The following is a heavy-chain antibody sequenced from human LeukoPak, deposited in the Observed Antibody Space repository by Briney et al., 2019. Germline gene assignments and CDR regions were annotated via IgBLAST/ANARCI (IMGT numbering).Heavy chain of an antibody. V-gene: IGHV3-7*04. CDR1: GFTFISYW. J-gene: IGHJ5*02. CDR2: IKQDGSEK. Sequence: GASLRLSCSSSGFTFISYWMSSLRQAPGNGLDWVANIKQDGSEKYYVDSVKGRFTISRDNAKTSLYLQMNSLRAEDTAVYYCARVVVVVAATWFDPWGQGTLVTVSS. CDR3: ARVVVVVAATWFDP. D-gene: IGHD2-15*01.